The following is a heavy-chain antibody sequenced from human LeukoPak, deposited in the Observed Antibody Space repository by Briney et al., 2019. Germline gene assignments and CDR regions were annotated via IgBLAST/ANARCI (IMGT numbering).Heavy chain of an antibody. CDR2: VYDNGDT. D-gene: IGHD3-22*01. CDR3: ARQSDYDIDTSHYMDV. J-gene: IGHJ6*03. V-gene: IGHV4-59*13. CDR1: GGSISGYL. Sequence: SETLSLTCTVSGGSISGYLWTWIRQPPGKGLEWIGYVYDNGDTSYHPSFTGRVSISVAMSKNQFSLKLTSVLAADAAEYYCARQSDYDIDTSHYMDVWGKGTTVTVSS.